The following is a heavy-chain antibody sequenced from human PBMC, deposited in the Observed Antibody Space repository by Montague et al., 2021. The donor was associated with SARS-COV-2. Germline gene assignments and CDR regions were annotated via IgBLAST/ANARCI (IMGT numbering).Heavy chain of an antibody. D-gene: IGHD4/OR15-4a*01. V-gene: IGHV4-38-2*02. CDR2: SDHSGIT. Sequence: SETLSLTCTVSGGSISSGSYWGWIRQPPGKGLEWIGTSDHSGITYYSPSLKSRVTISLDTSKTQFSLNLDSVTASDTAMYYCARVISAVAGANFYFDYWGQGTLVTVSS. CDR1: GGSISSGSY. J-gene: IGHJ4*02. CDR3: ARVISAVAGANFYFDY.